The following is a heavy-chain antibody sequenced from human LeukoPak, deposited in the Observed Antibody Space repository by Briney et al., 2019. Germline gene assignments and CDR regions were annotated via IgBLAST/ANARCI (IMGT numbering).Heavy chain of an antibody. J-gene: IGHJ4*02. CDR3: AKSYSSSWYYFDY. CDR2: ISGGGTGT. Sequence: PGGSLRLSCAASGFTFSSYAMSWVRQAPGKGLEWVSTISGGGTGTYYADFVKGRFTISRDNSENTLYLQMNSLRADDTAVYYCAKSYSSSWYYFDYWGQGTLVTVSS. V-gene: IGHV3-23*01. CDR1: GFTFSSYA. D-gene: IGHD6-13*01.